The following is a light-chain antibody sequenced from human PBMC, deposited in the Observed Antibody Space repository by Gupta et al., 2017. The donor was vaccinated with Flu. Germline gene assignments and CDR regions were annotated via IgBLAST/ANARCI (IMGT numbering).Light chain of an antibody. J-gene: IGLJ3*02. CDR3: RVYEGSNNRGV. CDR1: RGDVVTYNA. V-gene: IGLV2-8*01. Sequence: VHMSRIGSRGDVVTYNAVSWYQQKPGQAPIVVMNDDSKRPSGIPERFSGSKSGNTASLTVCGVEAEDEADYYCRVYEGSNNRGVFGGGTRLTVL. CDR2: DDS.